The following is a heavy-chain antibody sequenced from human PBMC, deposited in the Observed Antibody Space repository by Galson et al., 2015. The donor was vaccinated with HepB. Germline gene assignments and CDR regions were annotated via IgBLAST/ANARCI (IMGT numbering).Heavy chain of an antibody. CDR3: AKDVIMWIQVWSPSAGMDV. J-gene: IGHJ6*02. CDR1: GFTFSGFG. D-gene: IGHD5-18*01. Sequence: SLRLSCAASGFTFSGFGMHWVRQAPGKGLEWVAVISYDGRHKYYADSVKGRFTISRDNSTLYLQMNSLRVEDTALYYYAKDVIMWIQVWSPSAGMDVWGQGTTVTVSS. CDR2: ISYDGRHK. V-gene: IGHV3-30*18.